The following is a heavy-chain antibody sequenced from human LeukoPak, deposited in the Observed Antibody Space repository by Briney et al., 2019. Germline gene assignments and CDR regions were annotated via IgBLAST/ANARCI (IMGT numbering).Heavy chain of an antibody. V-gene: IGHV3-30*18. CDR1: GFTFSSYG. CDR2: ISYDGSNK. Sequence: GGSLRLSCAASGFTFSSYGMHWVRQAPGKGLEWVAVISYDGSNKYYADSVKGRLTISRDNSKNTLYLQMNSLRAEDTALYYCAKSIAVAGFAGGRTFDYWGQGSLVTVSS. CDR3: AKSIAVAGFAGGRTFDY. D-gene: IGHD6-19*01. J-gene: IGHJ4*02.